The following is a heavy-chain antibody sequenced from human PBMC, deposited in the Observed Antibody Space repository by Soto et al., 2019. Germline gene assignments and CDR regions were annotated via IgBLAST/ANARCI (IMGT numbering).Heavy chain of an antibody. CDR2: TDYSGNT. V-gene: IGHV4-59*08. CDR1: SDSISSYY. CDR3: ARAVGDPLYYLDY. J-gene: IGHJ4*02. D-gene: IGHD6-19*01. Sequence: QVQLQESGPGLVRPSDTLSLTCTVSSDSISSYYWIWIRQSPGKGLEWIGYTDYSGNTNYNPSLKSRVTISGDTSKNQFALRLSSVTAADTAAYYCARAVGDPLYYLDYWGQGTLVTVSS.